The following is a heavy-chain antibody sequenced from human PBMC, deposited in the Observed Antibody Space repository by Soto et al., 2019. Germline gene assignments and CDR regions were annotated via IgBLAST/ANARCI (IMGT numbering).Heavy chain of an antibody. Sequence: SETLSLTCAVYGGSFSGYYWSWIRQPPGKGLEWIGEINHSGSTNYNPSLKSRVTISVDTSKNQFSLKLSSVTAADTAVYYCARGPFYCSGGSCYRRPRRTFDYWGQGTLVTVSS. CDR2: INHSGST. V-gene: IGHV4-34*01. CDR3: ARGPFYCSGGSCYRRPRRTFDY. J-gene: IGHJ4*02. D-gene: IGHD2-15*01. CDR1: GGSFSGYY.